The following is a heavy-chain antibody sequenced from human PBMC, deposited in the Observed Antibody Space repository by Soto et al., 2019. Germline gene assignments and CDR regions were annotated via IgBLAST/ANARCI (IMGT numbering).Heavy chain of an antibody. J-gene: IGHJ4*02. CDR1: GGSLRSSSYF. CDR2: IYYSGST. D-gene: IGHD2-2*01. V-gene: IGHV4-39*07. CDR3: ARVAGNCISTRCYVFDY. Sequence: ASETLSLPCTVSGGSLRSSSYFWGWVRPPPRKGLEWIGSIYYSGSTYYNPSLKSRVTISVDKSKNQFSLKLSSVTAADTAVYYCARVAGNCISTRCYVFDYWGQGTLVTVSS.